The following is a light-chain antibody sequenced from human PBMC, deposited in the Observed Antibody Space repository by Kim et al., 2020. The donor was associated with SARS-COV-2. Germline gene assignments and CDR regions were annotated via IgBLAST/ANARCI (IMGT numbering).Light chain of an antibody. CDR1: HDISTF. V-gene: IGKV1-39*01. Sequence: DIQMTQSPSSLSAYIGDRVTITCRASHDISTFLNWYQQKPGKAPKLLIYAASALQSGVPSRFSGSGSGTDFTLTISNVQPEDFATYCCQQSYGPPWTFGQGTKVDIK. CDR2: AAS. J-gene: IGKJ1*01. CDR3: QQSYGPPWT.